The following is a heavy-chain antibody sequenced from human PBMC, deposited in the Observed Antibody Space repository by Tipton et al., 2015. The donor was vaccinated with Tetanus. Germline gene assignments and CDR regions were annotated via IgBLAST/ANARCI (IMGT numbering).Heavy chain of an antibody. D-gene: IGHD1-26*01. CDR3: AKDSAPLSNMASFDS. CDR1: GFTFSQYG. CDR2: MFFDGTTK. V-gene: IGHV3-30*18. Sequence: SLRLSCVASGFTFSQYGMHWVRQAPGKGLEWVAVMFFDGTTKHYADSVKGRFTISRDNSRNTLFLQVNSVRVEDTATYYCAKDSAPLSNMASFDSWGQGTLVIVSS. J-gene: IGHJ4*02.